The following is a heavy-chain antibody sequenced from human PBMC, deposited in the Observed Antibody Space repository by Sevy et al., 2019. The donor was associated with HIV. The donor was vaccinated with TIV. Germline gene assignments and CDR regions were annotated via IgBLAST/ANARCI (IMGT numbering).Heavy chain of an antibody. D-gene: IGHD3-3*01. CDR2: IKHDGSST. Sequence: GGSLRLSCAASGFTFNKYLMHWVRQVPGKGLVWVSQIKHDGSSTTYADSVKDRFTISRDNAKNTVSLALNSLRVEDTGVYFCAREGVDFWSGPVDFYYGMDVWGQGATVTVSS. CDR1: GFTFNKYL. V-gene: IGHV3-74*01. J-gene: IGHJ6*02. CDR3: AREGVDFWSGPVDFYYGMDV.